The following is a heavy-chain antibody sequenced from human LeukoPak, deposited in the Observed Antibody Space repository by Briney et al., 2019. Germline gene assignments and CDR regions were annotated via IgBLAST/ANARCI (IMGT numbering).Heavy chain of an antibody. CDR2: IYHSGST. CDR3: ASEKYYDSSGYYYDY. Sequence: SETLSLTCAVSGGSISSSNWWSWVRQPPGKGLEWIGEIYHSGSTNYSPSLKSRVTISVDKSKNQFSLKLSSVTAADTAVYYCASEKYYDSSGYYYDYWGQGTLVTVSS. V-gene: IGHV4-4*02. J-gene: IGHJ4*02. D-gene: IGHD3-22*01. CDR1: GGSISSSNW.